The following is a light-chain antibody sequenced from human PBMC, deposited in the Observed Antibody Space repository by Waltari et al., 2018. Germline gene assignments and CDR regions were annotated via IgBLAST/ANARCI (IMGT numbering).Light chain of an antibody. V-gene: IGKV2-28*01. CDR1: QSLLHSNGYNY. CDR2: LGS. J-gene: IGKJ1*01. CDR3: MQRIEFPWT. Sequence: DIVMTQSPLSLSVTPGEPASISCRSSQSLLHSNGYNYLDWYLQKPGQSPQLLIYLGSNRASGVPDRFSGSGSGTDFTLEISRVEAEDVGLYYCMQRIEFPWTFGQGTKVEIK.